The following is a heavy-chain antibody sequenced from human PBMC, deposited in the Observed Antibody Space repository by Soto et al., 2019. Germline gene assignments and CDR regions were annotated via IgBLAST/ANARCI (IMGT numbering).Heavy chain of an antibody. CDR3: ARNYDYGPGALDV. CDR1: GFTFSSYG. D-gene: IGHD3-16*01. Sequence: GGSLRLSCAASGFTFSSYGMHWVRQAPGKGLEWVAVIWYVGSNKYYADSVKGRFTISRDNSKNTLYLQMNSLRAEDTAVYYCARNYDYGPGALDVWGQGTTVTVSS. V-gene: IGHV3-33*01. J-gene: IGHJ6*02. CDR2: IWYVGSNK.